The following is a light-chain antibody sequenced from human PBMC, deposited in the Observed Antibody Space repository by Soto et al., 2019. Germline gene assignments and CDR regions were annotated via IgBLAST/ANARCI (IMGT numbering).Light chain of an antibody. CDR2: SAS. V-gene: IGKV3-15*01. CDR3: QQYNNWPPYT. Sequence: EIVMTQAPATLSVSPGERATLSCRASQSVSSNLAWYQQKPGQAPRLLIYSASPRATVIPARLSGSGSGTEFTLTISSLQSEDFAVYYCQQYNNWPPYTFGQGTKLEIK. J-gene: IGKJ2*01. CDR1: QSVSSN.